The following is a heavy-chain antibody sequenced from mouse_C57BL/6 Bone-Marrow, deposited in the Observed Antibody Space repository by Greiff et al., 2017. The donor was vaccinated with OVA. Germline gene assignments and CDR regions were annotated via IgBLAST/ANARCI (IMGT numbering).Heavy chain of an antibody. Sequence: QVQLQQPGAELVRPGSSVTLSCKASGYTFTSYWVDWVQQRPGQGLEWIGNIYPSDSETHYNQKFKEKATLTVDKSSSTAYMQLSSLTSEDSAVYYCARCYYGSSYGYFDVWGTGTTVTVSS. CDR2: IYPSDSET. J-gene: IGHJ1*03. CDR3: ARCYYGSSYGYFDV. D-gene: IGHD1-1*01. CDR1: GYTFTSYW. V-gene: IGHV1-61*01.